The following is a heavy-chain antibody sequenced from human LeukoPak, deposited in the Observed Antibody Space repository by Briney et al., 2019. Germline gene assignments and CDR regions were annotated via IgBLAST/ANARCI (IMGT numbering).Heavy chain of an antibody. Sequence: GGSLRLSCAASGFTFSSYEMNWDRQAPGKGLEWVSYISSSGSTIYYADSVKGRFTISRDNAKNSLYLQMSSLRAEDTAVYYCARVSKYYDILTTYGMDVWGKGTTVTVSS. J-gene: IGHJ6*04. CDR2: ISSSGSTI. V-gene: IGHV3-48*03. CDR3: ARVSKYYDILTTYGMDV. D-gene: IGHD3-9*01. CDR1: GFTFSSYE.